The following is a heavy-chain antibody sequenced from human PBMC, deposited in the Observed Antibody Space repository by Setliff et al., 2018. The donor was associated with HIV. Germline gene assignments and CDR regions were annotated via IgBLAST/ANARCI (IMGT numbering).Heavy chain of an antibody. CDR1: GFTFSASH. CDR2: ISSSGATI. CDR3: ARYFYASSSSAIDA. D-gene: IGHD3-16*01. Sequence: PGESLKISCAASGFTFSASHMTWIRQAPGKGLEWVAHISSSGATIYYVDSVKGRFTISRDNAANSLYLQMNSLRVEDTAIYFCARYFYASSSSAIDAWGQGMPVTVSS. J-gene: IGHJ5*02. V-gene: IGHV3-11*04.